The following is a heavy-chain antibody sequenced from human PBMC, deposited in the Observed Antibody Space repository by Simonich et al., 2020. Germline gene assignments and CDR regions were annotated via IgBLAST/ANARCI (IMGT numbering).Heavy chain of an antibody. J-gene: IGHJ3*02. CDR1: GYTFTGYF. V-gene: IGHV1-2*02. Sequence: QVQLVQSGAEVKKPGASVKVSCKASGYTFTGYFMNWVRQAPGQGLEGVGWINPNRWGTNCAQKVKGRVTRTRDTSNSTAYMGLSRLRSDDTAVYYCARGPRWTGDDAFDIWGQGTMVTVSS. CDR3: ARGPRWTGDDAFDI. CDR2: INPNRWGT. D-gene: IGHD7-27*01.